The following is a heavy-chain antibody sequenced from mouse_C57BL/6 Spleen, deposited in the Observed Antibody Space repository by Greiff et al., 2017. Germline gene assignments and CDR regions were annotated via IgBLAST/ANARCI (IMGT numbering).Heavy chain of an antibody. V-gene: IGHV2-2*01. J-gene: IGHJ4*01. Sequence: VMLVESGPGLVQPSQSLSITCTVSGFSLTSYGVHWVRQSPGKGLEWLGVIWSGGSTDYNAAFISRLSISKDNSKSQVFFKMNSLQADDTAIYYGARTRGTTVEYYYAMDYWGQGTSVTVSS. CDR1: GFSLTSYG. CDR2: IWSGGST. CDR3: ARTRGTTVEYYYAMDY. D-gene: IGHD1-1*01.